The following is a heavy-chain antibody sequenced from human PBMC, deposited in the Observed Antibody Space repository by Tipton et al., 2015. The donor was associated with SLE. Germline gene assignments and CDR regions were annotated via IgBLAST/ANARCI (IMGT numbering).Heavy chain of an antibody. CDR3: SRAGPVRPPDF. V-gene: IGHV3-48*01. J-gene: IGHJ4*02. Sequence: SLRLSCSASGFTLSAYNMNWVRQAPGKGLEWVSYINSSSTTIYYADSVRGRFTVSRDNAKNSLYLQMNNLGAEDTAVYYCSRAGPVRPPDFWGQGPLVTVSS. CDR2: INSSSTTI. D-gene: IGHD6-6*01. CDR1: GFTLSAYN.